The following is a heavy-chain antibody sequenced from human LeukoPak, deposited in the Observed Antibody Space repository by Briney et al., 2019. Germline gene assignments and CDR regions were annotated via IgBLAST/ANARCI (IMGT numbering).Heavy chain of an antibody. CDR1: GFTFYTYA. D-gene: IGHD6-25*01. CDR2: VSGSGDST. J-gene: IGHJ4*02. Sequence: PGGSLRLSCAASGFTFYTYAMSRVRQAPGKGLEWVSTVSGSGDSTYYADSVKGRFTISRYNSYNTLFLHMNSLRAEDTAVYYCAKYWAAWPLRTAGLDYCRQGTLVTVSS. CDR3: AKYWAAWPLRTAGLDY. V-gene: IGHV3-23*01.